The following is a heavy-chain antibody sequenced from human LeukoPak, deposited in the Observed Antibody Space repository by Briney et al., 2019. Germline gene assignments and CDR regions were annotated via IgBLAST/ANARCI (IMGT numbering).Heavy chain of an antibody. CDR1: GYTFTSYA. V-gene: IGHV1-3*01. CDR2: INAGNGNT. D-gene: IGHD6-13*01. Sequence: ASVKVSCKASGYTFTSYAMHWVRQAPGQRLEWMGWINAGNGNTKYSQKFQGRVTITRDTSASTAYMELSSLRSEDTAVYYCARDRPVSSWYRGYYYYYYGMDVWGQGTTVTVSS. CDR3: ARDRPVSSWYRGYYYYYYGMDV. J-gene: IGHJ6*02.